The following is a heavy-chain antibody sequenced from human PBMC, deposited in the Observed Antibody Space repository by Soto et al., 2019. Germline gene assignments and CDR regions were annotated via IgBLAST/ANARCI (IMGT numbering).Heavy chain of an antibody. CDR3: AREFCSGGNCYTYYFDP. V-gene: IGHV3-74*01. D-gene: IGHD2-15*01. J-gene: IGHJ5*02. Sequence: GGSLRLSCAASGFTVSSNYMSWVRHAPGKGLVWVSHINTDGTNSNYADSVKGRFTISRDNAKSTLFLQMNSLRDEDTAVYYCAREFCSGGNCYTYYFDPWGQGIPVTVSS. CDR1: GFTVSSNY. CDR2: INTDGTNS.